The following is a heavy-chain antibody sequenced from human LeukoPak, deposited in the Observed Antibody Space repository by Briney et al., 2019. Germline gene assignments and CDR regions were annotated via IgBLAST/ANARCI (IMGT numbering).Heavy chain of an antibody. CDR3: ARDVDTRGHYARFDP. CDR2: ISYDGSKK. CDR1: GFIFSNYA. V-gene: IGHV3-33*05. J-gene: IGHJ5*02. D-gene: IGHD5-18*01. Sequence: QPGGSLRLSCAASGFIFSNYAMHWVRQGPGKGLEWVAVISYDGSKKYYADSVKGRFTISRDSSKNTVDLQMSSLRAEDTALYYCARDVDTRGHYARFDPWGQGTLVTVSS.